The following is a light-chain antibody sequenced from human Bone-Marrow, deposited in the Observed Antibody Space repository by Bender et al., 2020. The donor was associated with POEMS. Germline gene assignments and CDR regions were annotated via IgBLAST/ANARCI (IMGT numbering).Light chain of an antibody. CDR2: SDN. Sequence: QSVLTQPPSASGTPGQRVTISCSGSNSNIGTHAVNWYQQFPGTAPKLLIYSDNQRPSGVPDRFYAFKSGTSASLAISGLQSEDEADYYCAAWDAGLSGGVFGGGTKLTVL. CDR1: NSNIGTHA. V-gene: IGLV1-44*01. J-gene: IGLJ3*02. CDR3: AAWDAGLSGGV.